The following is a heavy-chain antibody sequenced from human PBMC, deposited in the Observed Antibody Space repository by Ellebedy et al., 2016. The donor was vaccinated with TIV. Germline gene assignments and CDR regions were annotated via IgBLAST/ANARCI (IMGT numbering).Heavy chain of an antibody. D-gene: IGHD5-18*01. CDR1: GFTFSDYY. CDR2: ISSSGSTI. CDR3: AREGDTAMVHGMDV. Sequence: GESLKISCAASGFTFSDYYMSWIRQAPGKGLEWVSYISSSGSTIYYADSVKGRFTISRDNAKNSLYLQMNSLRAEDTAVYYCAREGDTAMVHGMDVWGPGTTVIVS. V-gene: IGHV3-11*01. J-gene: IGHJ6*02.